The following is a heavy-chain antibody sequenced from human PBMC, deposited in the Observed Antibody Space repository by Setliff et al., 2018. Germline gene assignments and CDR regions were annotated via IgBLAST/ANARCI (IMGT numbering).Heavy chain of an antibody. D-gene: IGHD3-3*01. CDR3: ARDKLRFLENWFDP. CDR1: GFTFSSYW. J-gene: IGHJ5*02. CDR2: ISGTGGST. V-gene: IGHV3-21*01. Sequence: GGSLRLSCAASGFTFSSYWMSWVRQAPGKGLEWVSSISGTGGSTYYSDSVRGRFTISRDNAKNSLYLQMNSLRAEDTAVYYCARDKLRFLENWFDPWGQGTLVTVSS.